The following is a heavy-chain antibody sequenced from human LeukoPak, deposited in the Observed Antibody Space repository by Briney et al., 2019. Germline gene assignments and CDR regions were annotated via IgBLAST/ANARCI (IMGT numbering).Heavy chain of an antibody. CDR2: IKHKGST. J-gene: IGHJ6*04. CDR3: SGEWELHYFHYGMDV. D-gene: IGHD1-26*01. V-gene: IGHV4-34*01. CDR1: GGSFSGYY. Sequence: AETLSLTCAVYGGSFSGYYWSWIRPPPGKGLVWSGEIKHKGSTHYNPSLKGPVTIVIETAKNPFSLELSPVTAPEPAVYYWSGEWELHYFHYGMDVWGKGNTVTVSS.